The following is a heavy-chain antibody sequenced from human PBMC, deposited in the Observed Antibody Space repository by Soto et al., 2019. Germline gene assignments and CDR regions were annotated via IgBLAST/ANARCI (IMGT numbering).Heavy chain of an antibody. D-gene: IGHD2-8*01. V-gene: IGHV1-18*01. CDR1: GYTFTRYG. Sequence: QGQVVQSGAEVKKPGASVKVSCKASGYTFTRYGISWVRQAPGQGLVWMGWISGYNGDTKYAQKFQGRVTMTVDTSTTTAYMELRSLTSDDRAVYYCAKNGQPPYYYYGMDVWGQGTTVTVSS. J-gene: IGHJ6*02. CDR2: ISGYNGDT. CDR3: AKNGQPPYYYYGMDV.